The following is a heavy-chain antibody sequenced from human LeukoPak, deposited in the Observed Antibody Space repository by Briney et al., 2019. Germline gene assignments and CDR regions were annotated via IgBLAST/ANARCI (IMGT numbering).Heavy chain of an antibody. J-gene: IGHJ4*02. CDR2: IYPGDSDT. CDR1: GYSFTNYW. V-gene: IGHV5-51*01. Sequence: GESLKISFKGSGYSFTNYWIGWVRQMPGKGLEWMGIIYPGDSDTRYSPSFQGQVTIPADKSFSTAYLQWSSLKASDTAIYYCARRDSGLEFFDYWGQGTLVTVSS. D-gene: IGHD5-12*01. CDR3: ARRDSGLEFFDY.